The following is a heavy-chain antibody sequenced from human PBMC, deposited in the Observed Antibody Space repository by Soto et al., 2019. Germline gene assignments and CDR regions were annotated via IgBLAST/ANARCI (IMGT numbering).Heavy chain of an antibody. D-gene: IGHD6-19*01. CDR2: IWYDGSNK. V-gene: IGHV3-33*06. Sequence: GSLRLSCAASGFTFSSYGMHWVRQAPGKGLEWVAVIWYDGSNKYYADSVKGRFTISRDNSKNTLYLQMNSLRAEDTAVYYCAKKKTSSGWYEAGGDYWGQGTLVTVSS. CDR1: GFTFSSYG. J-gene: IGHJ4*02. CDR3: AKKKTSSGWYEAGGDY.